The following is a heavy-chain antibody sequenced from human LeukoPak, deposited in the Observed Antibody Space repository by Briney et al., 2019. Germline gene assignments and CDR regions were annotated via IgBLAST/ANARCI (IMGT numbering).Heavy chain of an antibody. CDR3: TKEYEKTNRAPEWGFDN. Sequence: PGGSLRLSCEASGFTFSSYGMIWVRQAPGKGLEWISFIRSDSTTEYADSVRGRFTISRDNAKNSLYLQMNSPRAEDTAVYYCTKEYEKTNRAPEWGFDNWGQGTLVTVSS. CDR1: GFTFSSYG. J-gene: IGHJ4*02. D-gene: IGHD3-3*01. V-gene: IGHV3-69-1*02. CDR2: IRSDSTT.